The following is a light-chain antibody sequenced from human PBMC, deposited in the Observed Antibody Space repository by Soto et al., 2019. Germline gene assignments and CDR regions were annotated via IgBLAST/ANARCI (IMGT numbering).Light chain of an antibody. CDR2: GAS. Sequence: EIVMTQSPATLSVSPGERATLSCRASQNVGNNLVWYQQKPGQAPRLLIYGASNRATGIPDRFSGSGSGTDFTLTISRLEPEDFAVYYCQQYGSSPPWTFGQGTKVDIK. V-gene: IGKV3-20*01. CDR1: QNVGNN. CDR3: QQYGSSPPWT. J-gene: IGKJ1*01.